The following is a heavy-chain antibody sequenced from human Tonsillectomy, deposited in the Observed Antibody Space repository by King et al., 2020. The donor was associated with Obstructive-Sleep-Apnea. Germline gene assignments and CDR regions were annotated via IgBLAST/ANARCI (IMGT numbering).Heavy chain of an antibody. CDR1: GFTFSSFA. CDR3: AKEERITIFGVAPDGMDV. J-gene: IGHJ6*02. CDR2: ISGSGGNT. V-gene: IGHV3-23*04. Sequence: VQLVESGGGLVPPGGSLRLSCAASGFTFSSFAMSWVRQAPGKGLEWVSGISGSGGNTYYEDSVKGRFTLSRDNSKNTLYLQMNSLRAEDTAVYYCAKEERITIFGVAPDGMDVWGQGTTVTVSS. D-gene: IGHD3-3*01.